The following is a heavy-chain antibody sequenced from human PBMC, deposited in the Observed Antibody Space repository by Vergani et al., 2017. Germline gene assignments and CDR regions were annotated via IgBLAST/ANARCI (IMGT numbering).Heavy chain of an antibody. J-gene: IGHJ3*02. CDR3: ARDPQYQLLPYAFDI. Sequence: QLQLQESGPGLVKPSETLSLTCTVSGGSISSSSYYWGWIRQPPGKGLEWIGSIYYSGSTYYNPSLKSRVTISVDTSKNQFSLKLSSVTAADTAVYYCARDPQYQLLPYAFDIWGQGTMVTVSS. V-gene: IGHV4-39*07. CDR1: GGSISSSSYY. D-gene: IGHD2-2*01. CDR2: IYYSGST.